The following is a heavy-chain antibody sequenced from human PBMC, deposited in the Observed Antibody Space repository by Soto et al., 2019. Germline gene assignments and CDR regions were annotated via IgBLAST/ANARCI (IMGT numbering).Heavy chain of an antibody. D-gene: IGHD5-18*01. Sequence: SETLSLTCTVSGDSISSFYWTWIRQPPGKGLEWVGYIFSSGSTNYNPSLKSRVTISVDTSKHQFSLKLSSVTAADTAVYYCARDRIQLWFRSHYYYMDVWGKGTTVTVSS. CDR2: IFSSGST. CDR1: GDSISSFY. V-gene: IGHV4-59*01. J-gene: IGHJ6*03. CDR3: ARDRIQLWFRSHYYYMDV.